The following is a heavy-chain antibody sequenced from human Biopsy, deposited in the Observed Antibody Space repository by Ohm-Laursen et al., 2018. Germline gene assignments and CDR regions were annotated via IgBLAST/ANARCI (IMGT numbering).Heavy chain of an antibody. V-gene: IGHV3-30*03. CDR2: ISYDGSSE. CDR3: AREAALNYSDSWYETWFDP. CDR1: GFTFTTYG. Sequence: SLRLSCAASGFTFTTYGMHWVRQAPGKGLEWAALISYDGSSEEYADSVKGRFTISRDNSKNTVSLLMNSLRAEDTAVYYCAREAALNYSDSWYETWFDPWGQGTLVTVSS. D-gene: IGHD6-13*01. J-gene: IGHJ5*02.